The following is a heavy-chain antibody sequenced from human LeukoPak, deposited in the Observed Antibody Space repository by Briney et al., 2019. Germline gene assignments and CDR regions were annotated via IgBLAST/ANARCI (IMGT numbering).Heavy chain of an antibody. CDR2: ISYRGST. CDR3: ARISQSNGGFYY. V-gene: IGHV4-31*02. J-gene: IGHJ4*02. Sequence: SETLSLTCTVSGGSISNSGGFYWSWIRQHPGNGLEWIGFISYRGSTYYNPSLKSRVSMSVDTSRSQFSLRLTSVTDEDTAVYYCARISQSNGGFYYWGQGSLVTVSS. CDR1: GGSISNSGGFY. D-gene: IGHD2-15*01.